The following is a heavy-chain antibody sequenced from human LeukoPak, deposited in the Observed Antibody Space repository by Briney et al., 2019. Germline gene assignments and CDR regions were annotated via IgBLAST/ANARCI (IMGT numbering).Heavy chain of an antibody. D-gene: IGHD3-10*01. Sequence: GGSLRLSCAASGFTFSRYWMTWVRQAPGKGLEWVANIKQDGSEKYYVDSVKGRFTISRDNSKNTLYLQMNSLRAEDTAIYYWAKVTYGSGTYGAFDSWGQGTLVTVSS. V-gene: IGHV3-7*03. CDR1: GFTFSRYW. J-gene: IGHJ4*02. CDR3: AKVTYGSGTYGAFDS. CDR2: IKQDGSEK.